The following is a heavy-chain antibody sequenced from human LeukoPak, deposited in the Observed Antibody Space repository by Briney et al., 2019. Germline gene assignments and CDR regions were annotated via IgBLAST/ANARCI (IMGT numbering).Heavy chain of an antibody. J-gene: IGHJ4*02. CDR2: ISVYNGNT. V-gene: IGHV1-18*01. CDR1: GYTFSSFG. Sequence: ASVRVSCKASGYTFSSFGISWVRQAPGQGLEWMGWISVYNGNTNSAQRLQGRVTMTTDTSTSTAYMDLRNLRSDDTAVYYCARGGYYGFDYWGQGTLVTVSS. CDR3: ARGGYYGFDY. D-gene: IGHD1-26*01.